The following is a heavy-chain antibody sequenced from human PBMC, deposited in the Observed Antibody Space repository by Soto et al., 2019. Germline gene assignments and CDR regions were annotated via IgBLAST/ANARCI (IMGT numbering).Heavy chain of an antibody. Sequence: GSSVKLSCKASGGTNSSYAISWVRQAPGQGLEWKGGIIPIFGTANYAQKFQGRVTITADESTSTAYMELSSLRSEDTAVYYCAREPLDFSSTSCLPPGRIDPRCQGTLVTLSS. D-gene: IGHD2-2*01. CDR3: AREPLDFSSTSCLPPGRIDP. J-gene: IGHJ5*02. V-gene: IGHV1-69*13. CDR1: GGTNSSYA. CDR2: IIPIFGTA.